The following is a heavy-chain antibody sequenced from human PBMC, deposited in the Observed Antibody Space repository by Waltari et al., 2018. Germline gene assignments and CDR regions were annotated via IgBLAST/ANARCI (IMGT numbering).Heavy chain of an antibody. Sequence: QVQLQESGPGLVKPSETLSLTCTVSGGSISSHYWSWIRQPPGKGLEWIGYIYYSGSTNYNPSLKSRVTISVDTSKNQFSLKLSSVTAADTAVYYCAIETDSTLDYWGQGTLVTVSS. CDR2: IYYSGST. J-gene: IGHJ4*02. CDR1: GGSISSHY. V-gene: IGHV4-59*11. CDR3: AIETDSTLDY. D-gene: IGHD6-13*01.